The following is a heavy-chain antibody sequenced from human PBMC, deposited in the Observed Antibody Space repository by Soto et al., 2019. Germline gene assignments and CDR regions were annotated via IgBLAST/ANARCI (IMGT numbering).Heavy chain of an antibody. CDR3: ARHSVSPNGDYFIPDY. V-gene: IGHV4-39*01. J-gene: IGHJ4*02. CDR2: IYYSGST. CDR1: GGSISSSSYY. D-gene: IGHD4-17*01. Sequence: SETLSLTCTVSGGSISSSSYYWGWIRQPPGKGLEWIGSIYYSGSTYYNPSLKSRVTISVDTSKNQFSLKLSSVTAADTAVYYCARHSVSPNGDYFIPDYWGQGTLVTVSS.